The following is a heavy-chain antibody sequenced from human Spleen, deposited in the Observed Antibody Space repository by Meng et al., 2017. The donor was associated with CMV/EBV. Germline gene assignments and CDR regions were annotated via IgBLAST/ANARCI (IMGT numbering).Heavy chain of an antibody. CDR1: GFTVGTNH. Sequence: GGSLRLSCAASGFTVGTNHMTWVRQAPGKGLMWVSTFYSGGRTDYADSVKGRFTISRDNAKSSLYLQMYSLRVEDTAVYYCARVRRYSGPNFNDYWGQGTLVTVSS. V-gene: IGHV3-53*01. J-gene: IGHJ4*02. CDR2: FYSGGRT. D-gene: IGHD1-26*01. CDR3: ARVRRYSGPNFNDY.